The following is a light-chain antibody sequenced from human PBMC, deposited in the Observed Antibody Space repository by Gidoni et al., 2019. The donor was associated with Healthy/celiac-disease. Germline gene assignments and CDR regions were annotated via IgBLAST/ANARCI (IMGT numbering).Light chain of an antibody. CDR3: QQRSNWPPRKI. Sequence: EIVLTQSPATLSLSPGERATLSCRASQSVSSYLDWYQQKPGKAPRLLIYDASNRATGIPARFSVSGSGTDFTLTISSLEPEDFAVYYCQQRSNWPPRKIFGGGTKVEIK. V-gene: IGKV3-11*01. J-gene: IGKJ4*01. CDR2: DAS. CDR1: QSVSSY.